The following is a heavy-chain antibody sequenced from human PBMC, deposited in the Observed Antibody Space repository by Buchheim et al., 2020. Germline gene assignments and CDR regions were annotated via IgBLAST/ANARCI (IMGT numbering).Heavy chain of an antibody. Sequence: EVQLVESGGGLVQPGGSLRLSCAASGFTVSSNYMSWVRQAPGKGLEWVSVIYSCGSTYYSDSVKGRFTISSDNSNNTLYLQMNSLRDEDTAVYYCAREEDYYDSSGQPLWGQGTL. CDR2: IYSCGST. J-gene: IGHJ4*02. V-gene: IGHV3-66*01. CDR3: AREEDYYDSSGQPL. D-gene: IGHD3-22*01. CDR1: GFTVSSNY.